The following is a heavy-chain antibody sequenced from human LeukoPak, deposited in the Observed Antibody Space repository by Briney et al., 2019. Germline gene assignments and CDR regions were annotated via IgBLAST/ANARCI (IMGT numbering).Heavy chain of an antibody. Sequence: GGSLRLSCAASGFTFSSYSMNWVRQAPGKGLEWVSSISSSSSYIYYADSVKGRFTISRDNAKNSLSLQMNSLRAEDTAVYYCVREIIRLGQDDYFDYWGQGTLVTVSS. CDR3: VREIIRLGQDDYFDY. CDR1: GFTFSSYS. D-gene: IGHD3-3*02. V-gene: IGHV3-21*01. CDR2: ISSSSSYI. J-gene: IGHJ4*02.